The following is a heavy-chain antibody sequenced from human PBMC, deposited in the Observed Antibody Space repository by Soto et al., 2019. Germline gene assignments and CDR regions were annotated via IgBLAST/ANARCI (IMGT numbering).Heavy chain of an antibody. D-gene: IGHD5-18*01. V-gene: IGHV4-4*02. CDR3: ARVNTAMANHRLDY. CDR1: GGSIISSNW. CDR2: IYHSGST. J-gene: IGHJ4*02. Sequence: SETLSLTCAVSGGSIISSNWLILFRQPPGKGLEWIGEIYHSGSTNYNPSLKSRVTISVDKSKNQFSLKLSSVTAADTAVYYCARVNTAMANHRLDYWGQGTLVTVSS.